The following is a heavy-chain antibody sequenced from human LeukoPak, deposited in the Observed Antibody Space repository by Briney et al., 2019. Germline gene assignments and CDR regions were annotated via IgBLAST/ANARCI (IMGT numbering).Heavy chain of an antibody. CDR2: ISGSGGST. V-gene: IGHV3-23*01. J-gene: IGHJ4*02. CDR3: ARETPDSSGWD. Sequence: GGSLRLSCAASGFTFISYGMSWVRQAPGKGMEWVSAISGSGGSTYYADSVKGRFTISRDNSKNTLYLQMNSLRVEDTAVYYCARETPDSSGWDWGQGTLVTVSS. D-gene: IGHD6-19*01. CDR1: GFTFISYG.